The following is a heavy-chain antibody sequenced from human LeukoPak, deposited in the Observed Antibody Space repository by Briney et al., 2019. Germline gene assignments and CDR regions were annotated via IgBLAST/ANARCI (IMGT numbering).Heavy chain of an antibody. D-gene: IGHD1-7*01. J-gene: IGHJ4*02. CDR3: AREDITGTASYFDY. Sequence: SETLSLTCTVSGGSVSSGGFYWTWIRQPPGKGLEWIGYIYYSGSTNYIPSLRSRLTISVDASKNQFSLKLSSVTAADTAVYYCAREDITGTASYFDYWGQGTLVTVSS. CDR1: GGSVSSGGFY. CDR2: IYYSGST. V-gene: IGHV4-61*08.